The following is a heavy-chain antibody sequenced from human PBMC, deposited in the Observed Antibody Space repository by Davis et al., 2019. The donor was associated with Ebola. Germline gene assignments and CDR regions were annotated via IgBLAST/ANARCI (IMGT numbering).Heavy chain of an antibody. J-gene: IGHJ6*04. CDR3: ARGRLPPAYYYFGMDV. Sequence: ASMKVSFKASCYTFTSYGISWVRQAPGQRPAWMGWMNPNSGNTGYAQKFQGRVTMTRNISITTAYMELSSLGSEDTAMYYCARGRLPPAYYYFGMDVWGKGTTVTVST. CDR1: CYTFTSYG. CDR2: MNPNSGNT. V-gene: IGHV1-8*02. D-gene: IGHD2-2*01.